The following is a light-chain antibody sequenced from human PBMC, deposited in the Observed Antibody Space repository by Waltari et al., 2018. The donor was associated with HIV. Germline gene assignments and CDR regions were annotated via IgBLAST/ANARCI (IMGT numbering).Light chain of an antibody. J-gene: IGLJ2*01. V-gene: IGLV2-18*02. CDR3: SSYTTSSTVL. Sequence: QSALTQPPSVSGSPGQSVTISCSGTSSDVGSFNRVSWSQQPPGTAPKLMISEVNNRPAGVPDRFSGSKSGNTASLTISGLQPEDEADYYCSSYTTSSTVLFGGGTKLTVL. CDR2: EVN. CDR1: SSDVGSFNR.